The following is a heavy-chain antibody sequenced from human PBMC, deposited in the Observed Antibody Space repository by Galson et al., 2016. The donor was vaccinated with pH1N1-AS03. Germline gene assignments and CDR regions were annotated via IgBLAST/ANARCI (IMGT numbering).Heavy chain of an antibody. CDR1: GGSVSSGGYY. CDR3: AREWSAFEF. D-gene: IGHD2-15*01. Sequence: ETLSLTCTVSGGSVSSGGYYWRWIRQPPGKGLEWIAYVYYTGATSYNPSLQSRVTISLDTSKSQFSLKLSSVTAADTAVYYCAREWSAFEFWAQGTVVTVSS. CDR2: VYYTGAT. V-gene: IGHV4-61*08. J-gene: IGHJ3*01.